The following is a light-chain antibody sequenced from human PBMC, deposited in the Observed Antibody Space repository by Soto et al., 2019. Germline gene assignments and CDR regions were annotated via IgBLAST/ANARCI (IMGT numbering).Light chain of an antibody. V-gene: IGKV3-11*01. CDR2: DAS. CDR1: QSVITS. Sequence: IVMTQSPATLSVSPGERATFSCRASQSVITSLAWYQQKPGQPPRLLIYDASYRATGVPSRFSGSGSGTDFTLTISSLEPEDFAVYYCQQPEVFGQGTRLEI. CDR3: QQPEV. J-gene: IGKJ5*01.